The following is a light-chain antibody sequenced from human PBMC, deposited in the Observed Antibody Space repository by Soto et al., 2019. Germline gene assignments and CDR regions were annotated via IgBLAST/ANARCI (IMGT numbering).Light chain of an antibody. CDR3: TSYTTTSTVV. CDR1: SSDVGGYNY. Sequence: QSALTQPASVSGSPGQSITISCTGTSSDVGGYNYVSWYQQHPGKAPKLLIYDVNNRPSGVSNRFSGSKSGNTASLTISGLQAEDEADYYCTSYTTTSTVVFGGGTKPTVL. V-gene: IGLV2-14*03. CDR2: DVN. J-gene: IGLJ2*01.